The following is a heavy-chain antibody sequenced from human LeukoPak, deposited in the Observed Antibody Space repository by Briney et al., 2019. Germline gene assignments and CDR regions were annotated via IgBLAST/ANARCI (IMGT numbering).Heavy chain of an antibody. J-gene: IGHJ4*02. V-gene: IGHV5-51*01. Sequence: GESLKISCKGSGYRLTSYWIGWVRQMPGKGLEWMGIIYPGDSDTRYSPSFQGQVTISADKSISTAYLQWSSLKASDTAMYYCARVVAATSFDYWGQGTLVTVSS. CDR1: GYRLTSYW. D-gene: IGHD2-15*01. CDR3: ARVVAATSFDY. CDR2: IYPGDSDT.